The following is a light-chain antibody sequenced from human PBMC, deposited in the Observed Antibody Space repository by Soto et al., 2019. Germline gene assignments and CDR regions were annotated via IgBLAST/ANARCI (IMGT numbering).Light chain of an antibody. CDR3: QQYYSIPPT. J-gene: IGKJ1*01. V-gene: IGKV4-1*01. CDR2: WAS. CDR1: QSVLYSSNNKNY. Sequence: DIVMTQSPDSLAVSLGERATINCKSSQSVLYSSNNKNYLAWYQQKPGQPPKLLIYWASTRESGVPDRFSGSGSGTDFTLAISSRQAEDVAVYYCQQYYSIPPTFGQGTKVEIK.